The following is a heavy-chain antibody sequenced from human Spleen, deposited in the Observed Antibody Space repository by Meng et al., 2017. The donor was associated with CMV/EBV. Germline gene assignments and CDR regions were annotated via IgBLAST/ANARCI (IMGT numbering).Heavy chain of an antibody. CDR1: GITLSSFG. Sequence: CAASGITLSSFGMSWIRQAPGKGLEWVSYISSSGSTIYYADSVKGRFTISRDNAKNSLYLQMNSLRAEDTAVYYCARGAGGSYRTFDYWGQGTLVTVSS. J-gene: IGHJ4*02. D-gene: IGHD1-26*01. CDR2: ISSSGSTI. V-gene: IGHV3-11*04. CDR3: ARGAGGSYRTFDY.